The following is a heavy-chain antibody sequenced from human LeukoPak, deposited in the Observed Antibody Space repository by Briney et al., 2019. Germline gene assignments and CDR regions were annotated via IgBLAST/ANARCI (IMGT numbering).Heavy chain of an antibody. V-gene: IGHV5-51*01. CDR2: IYPGDSDT. Sequence: GESLKISCKGSGYSLTSYWIAWVRQMPGKGLEWMGIIYPGDSDTRYSPSFQGQVTISADKSISTAYLQWSSLKASDTAMYYCARPNTAMAMDAFDIWGQGTMVTVSS. CDR1: GYSLTSYW. J-gene: IGHJ3*02. CDR3: ARPNTAMAMDAFDI. D-gene: IGHD5-18*01.